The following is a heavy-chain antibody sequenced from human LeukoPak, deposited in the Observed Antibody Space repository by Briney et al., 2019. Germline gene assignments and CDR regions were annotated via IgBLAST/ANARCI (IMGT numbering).Heavy chain of an antibody. V-gene: IGHV3-21*01. D-gene: IGHD3-22*01. CDR3: ARESTDSSGYYSAAVDY. Sequence: GGSLRLSCAASGFTFSSYSMNWVRQAPGKGLEWVSSISSSSSYIYYADSVKGRFTISRDNAKNSLYLQMNSLRAEDTAVYYCARESTDSSGYYSAAVDYWGQGTLVTVSS. CDR1: GFTFSSYS. CDR2: ISSSSSYI. J-gene: IGHJ4*02.